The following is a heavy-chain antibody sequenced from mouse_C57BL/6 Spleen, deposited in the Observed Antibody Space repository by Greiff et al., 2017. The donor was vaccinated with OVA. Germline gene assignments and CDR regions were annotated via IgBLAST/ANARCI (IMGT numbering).Heavy chain of an antibody. Sequence: QVQLQQPGAELVMPGASVTLSCKASGYTFTSYWMHWVKQRPGQGLEWIGEIDPSDSYTNYNQKFQGKSTLTVDKSSSPAYMQLSSLTSEDSAVYYGARGAENYGRDYYAMDYWGQGTSVTVSS. CDR3: ARGAENYGRDYYAMDY. D-gene: IGHD1-1*01. CDR2: IDPSDSYT. V-gene: IGHV1-69*01. CDR1: GYTFTSYW. J-gene: IGHJ4*01.